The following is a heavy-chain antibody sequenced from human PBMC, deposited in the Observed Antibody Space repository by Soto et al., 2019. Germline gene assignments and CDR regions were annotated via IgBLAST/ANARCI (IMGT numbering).Heavy chain of an antibody. J-gene: IGHJ4*02. D-gene: IGHD3-9*01. CDR2: INTDGSST. V-gene: IGHV3-74*01. CDR3: ASSKLCPLDLNY. CDR1: GFTFSSHW. Sequence: LXLSCAASGFTFSSHWMHWVRQAPGKGLVWVSRINTDGSSTNYADSVKGRFTVSRDNAKNTLHLQMNSLRAEDTAVYYCASSKLCPLDLNYCGQGSLVTVSS.